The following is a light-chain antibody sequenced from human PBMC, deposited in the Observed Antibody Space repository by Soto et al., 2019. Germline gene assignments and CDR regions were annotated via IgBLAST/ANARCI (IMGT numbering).Light chain of an antibody. Sequence: IGMDQTSASLSVSPRVRATLSCRASQGVSSKLACYQQQPGQAPRLLIYGASTRATGIPARFSGSGAGTQFTLTISSLQSEDFAVYYCQQYNSGPLCTSGQETKVDI. J-gene: IGKJ1*01. CDR3: QQYNSGPLCT. V-gene: IGKV3-15*01. CDR1: QGVSSK. CDR2: GAS.